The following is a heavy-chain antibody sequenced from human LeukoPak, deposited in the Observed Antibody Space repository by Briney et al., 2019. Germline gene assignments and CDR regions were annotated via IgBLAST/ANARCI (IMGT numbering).Heavy chain of an antibody. CDR3: ARGGGYGEHFDP. V-gene: IGHV4-39*07. CDR1: GGSISSSSYY. CDR2: IYYSGST. J-gene: IGHJ5*02. Sequence: PSETLSLTCTVSGGSISSSSYYWGWIRQPPGKGLEWIGSIYYSGSTYYNPSLKSRVTISVDTSKNQFSLKLSSVTAADTAVYYCARGGGYGEHFDPWGQGTLVTVSS. D-gene: IGHD4-17*01.